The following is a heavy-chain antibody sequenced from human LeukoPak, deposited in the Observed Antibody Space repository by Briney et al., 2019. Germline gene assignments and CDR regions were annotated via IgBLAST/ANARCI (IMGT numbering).Heavy chain of an antibody. J-gene: IGHJ5*02. CDR1: GGSITSGRYY. V-gene: IGHV4-31*03. CDR3: ARAGGERLTVEKNWFDP. Sequence: PSETLSLTCTLSGGSITSGRYYWTWIRQHPQRGLEWIGYVSYSGSTNYNSSLKSRLTISADTSKNQFYLRLTSVTAADTAVYYCARAGGERLTVEKNWFDPWGQGTLVTVSS. CDR2: VSYSGST. D-gene: IGHD3-16*01.